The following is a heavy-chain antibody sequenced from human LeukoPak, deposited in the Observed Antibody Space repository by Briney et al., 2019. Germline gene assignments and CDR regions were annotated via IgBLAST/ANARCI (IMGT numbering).Heavy chain of an antibody. CDR2: INSDGSST. CDR3: ASSSIVGATRQFDY. V-gene: IGHV3-74*01. D-gene: IGHD1-26*01. CDR1: GFTFSSYW. J-gene: IGHJ4*02. Sequence: PGGSLRLSCAASGFTFSSYWMHWVRQAPGKGLVWVSRINSDGSSTSYADSVKGRFTISRDNAKNTLYLQMNSLRAEDTAVYYCASSSIVGATRQFDYWSQGTLVTVSS.